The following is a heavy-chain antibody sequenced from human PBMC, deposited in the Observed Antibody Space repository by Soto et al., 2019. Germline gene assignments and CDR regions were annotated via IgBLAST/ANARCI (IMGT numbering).Heavy chain of an antibody. V-gene: IGHV3-48*02. CDR1: GFTFSSYS. Sequence: EVQLVESGGGLVQPGGSLRLSCAASGFTFSSYSMNWVRQAPGKGLEWVSYISSSSSTIYYADSVKGRFPISRDNAKNSLYLQMNSLGDEDTAVYYCARPYDYGDDVGDYWGQGTLVTVSS. D-gene: IGHD4-17*01. J-gene: IGHJ4*02. CDR2: ISSSSSTI. CDR3: ARPYDYGDDVGDY.